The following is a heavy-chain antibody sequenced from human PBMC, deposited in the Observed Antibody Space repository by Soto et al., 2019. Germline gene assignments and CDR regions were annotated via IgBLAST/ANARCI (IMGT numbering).Heavy chain of an antibody. D-gene: IGHD4-17*01. CDR3: ARRSTTVRLRDPQNWFDP. J-gene: IGHJ5*02. CDR2: IFYSGST. V-gene: IGHV4-39*01. Sequence: PSETLSLTCKVSGGSIGSSSYYWGWIRQPPGKGLEWIGNIFYSGSTYYNPSLKSQVSISVDMSKNQFSLKLSSVTAADTAVYYCARRSTTVRLRDPQNWFDPWGQGALVTVSS. CDR1: GGSIGSSSYY.